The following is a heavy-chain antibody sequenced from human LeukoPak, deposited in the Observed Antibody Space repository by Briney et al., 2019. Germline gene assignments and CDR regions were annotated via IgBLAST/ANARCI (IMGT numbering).Heavy chain of an antibody. CDR2: VDHTGST. D-gene: IGHD5-18*01. V-gene: IGHV4-59*12. J-gene: IGHJ6*03. CDR3: ARGRAGRGYSYVIYYYYYMDV. CDR1: DDSITMYY. Sequence: SETLSLTCTVSDDSITMYYWTWIRQPPGKGLEWIGYVDHTGSTKFNPSLNGRVSISRDTSNNFFSLKLSSVTAADTAVYYCARGRAGRGYSYVIYYYYYMDVWGKGTTVTVSS.